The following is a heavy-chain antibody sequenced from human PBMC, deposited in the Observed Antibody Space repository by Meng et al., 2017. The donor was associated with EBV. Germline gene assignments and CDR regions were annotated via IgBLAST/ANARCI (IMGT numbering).Heavy chain of an antibody. J-gene: IGHJ4*02. CDR1: GYSFTSYI. CDR3: VRGPPVGVPGPGDY. Sequence: QVQLVQLWAEVKNPGASVKVSCKASGYSFTSYILHWVRQAPGQRLEWMGWINVGVGYTKYSQKFQGRVTISSDTSATTGHMELSSLRSEDTAVYYCVRGPPVGVPGPGDYWGQGTLVTVSS. CDR2: INVGVGYT. V-gene: IGHV1-3*01. D-gene: IGHD2-21*01.